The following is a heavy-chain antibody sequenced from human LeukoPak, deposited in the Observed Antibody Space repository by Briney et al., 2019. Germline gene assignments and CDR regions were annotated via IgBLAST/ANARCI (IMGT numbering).Heavy chain of an antibody. CDR3: ASSVCSSTSCYHNWFDP. CDR2: INTNTGNP. CDR1: GYTFTSYA. J-gene: IGHJ5*02. D-gene: IGHD2-2*01. Sequence: ASVKVSCKASGYTFTSYAMNGVRQAPGQGLEWMGWINTNTGNPTYAQGFTGRFVFSLDTSVSTAYLQISSLKAEDTAVYYCASSVCSSTSCYHNWFDPWGQGTLVTVSS. V-gene: IGHV7-4-1*02.